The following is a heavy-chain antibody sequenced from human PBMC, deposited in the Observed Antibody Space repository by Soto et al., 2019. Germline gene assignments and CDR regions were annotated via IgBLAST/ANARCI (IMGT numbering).Heavy chain of an antibody. CDR2: ISSSSSTI. Sequence: HPGGSLRLSCAASGFTFSSYSMNWVRQAPGKGLEWVSYISSSSSTIYYADSVKGRFTISRDNAKNSLYLQMNSLRDEDTAVYYCARDHHSGLVITYVDAFDIWGQGTTVTVSS. D-gene: IGHD3-9*01. V-gene: IGHV3-48*02. CDR1: GFTFSSYS. CDR3: ARDHHSGLVITYVDAFDI. J-gene: IGHJ3*02.